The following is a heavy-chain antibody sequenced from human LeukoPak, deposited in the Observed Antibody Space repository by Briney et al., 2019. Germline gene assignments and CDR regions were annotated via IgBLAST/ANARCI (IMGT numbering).Heavy chain of an antibody. CDR2: INWSGGTT. D-gene: IGHD3-22*01. Sequence: GPGGSLRLSCVASGFLFDDYGMSWVRHVPGKGLEWVSGINWSGGTTDYADSVKGRFTISRDNAQNSLYLEMNNLRAEDTGLYHCVTLYSDDSSAVADFWGQGTLVTVSS. CDR1: GFLFDDYG. CDR3: VTLYSDDSSAVADF. J-gene: IGHJ4*02. V-gene: IGHV3-20*01.